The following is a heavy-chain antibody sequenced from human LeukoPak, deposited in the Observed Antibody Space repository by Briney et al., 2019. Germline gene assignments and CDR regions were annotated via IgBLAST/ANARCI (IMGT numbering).Heavy chain of an antibody. CDR3: ARGHRDLIGY. CDR2: INHSGST. CDR1: GGSIKSNNW. D-gene: IGHD3-16*02. V-gene: IGHV4-4*02. Sequence: PSGTLSLTCAVSGGSIKSNNWWSWVRQPPGKGLEWIGEINHSGSTNYNPSLKSRVTISVDTSKNQFSLKLSSVTAADTAVYYCARGHRDLIGYWGQGTLVTVSS. J-gene: IGHJ4*02.